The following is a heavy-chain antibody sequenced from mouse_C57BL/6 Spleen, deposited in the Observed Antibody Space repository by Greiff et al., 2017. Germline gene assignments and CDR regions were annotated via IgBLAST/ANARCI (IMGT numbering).Heavy chain of an antibody. CDR2: IYPGDGDT. D-gene: IGHD1-1*01. V-gene: IGHV1-80*01. CDR3: ARSLYGSSAWFAY. Sequence: VQLVESGAELVKPGASVKISCKASGYAFSSYWMNWVKQRPGKGLEWIGQIYPGDGDTNYNGKFKGKATLTADKSSSTAYMQLSSLTSEDAAVYFGARSLYGSSAWFAYWGKGTLVTVSA. J-gene: IGHJ3*01. CDR1: GYAFSSYW.